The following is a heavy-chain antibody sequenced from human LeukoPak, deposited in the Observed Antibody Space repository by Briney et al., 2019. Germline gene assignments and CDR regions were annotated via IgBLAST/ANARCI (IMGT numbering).Heavy chain of an antibody. V-gene: IGHV1-2*02. CDR2: INPNSGGT. CDR1: GYTFTGYY. D-gene: IGHD1-1*01. J-gene: IGHJ4*02. CDR3: AREGVDWNHSVYYFDY. Sequence: ASVKVSCKASGYTFTGYYMHWVRQAPGQGLEWMGWINPNSGGTDYAQKFQGRVTMTRDTSISTAYMELSRLRSDDAAVYYCAREGVDWNHSVYYFDYWGQGTLVTVSS.